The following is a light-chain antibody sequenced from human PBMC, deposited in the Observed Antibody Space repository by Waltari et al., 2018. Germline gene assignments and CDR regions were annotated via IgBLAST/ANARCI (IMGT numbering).Light chain of an antibody. CDR3: QQYESYPYT. CDR1: QFVGNS. J-gene: IGKJ2*01. V-gene: IGKV1-16*02. CDR2: DAA. Sequence: DIQMTQSPSSLSASVGDRVTISWGASQFVGNSLAWFQQKPGKAPKSLIYDAARLPTGVPSKFSPSGSGTDFTLTITSLQPEDFATYYCQQYESYPYTFGQGTKLEIK.